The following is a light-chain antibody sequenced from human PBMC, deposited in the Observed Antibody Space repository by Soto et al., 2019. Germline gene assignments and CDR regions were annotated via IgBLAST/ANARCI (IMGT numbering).Light chain of an antibody. V-gene: IGKV3-15*01. J-gene: IGKJ1*01. CDR2: GAS. CDR1: QSVSSN. Sequence: EIVMTQSPATLSVSPGXRATLSCRASQSVSSNLAWYQQKPGQAPRLLIYGASTRATGIPARFSGSGSGTEFTLTISSLQSEDFAVYYCQQYGNSPQTFCQGTKVDIK. CDR3: QQYGNSPQT.